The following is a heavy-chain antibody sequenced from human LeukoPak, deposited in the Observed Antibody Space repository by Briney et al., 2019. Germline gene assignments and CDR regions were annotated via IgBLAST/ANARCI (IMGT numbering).Heavy chain of an antibody. CDR1: GGSISSYY. CDR2: IYTSGST. D-gene: IGHD5-12*01. Sequence: SETLSLTCTVSGGSISSYYWSWIRQPPGKGLEWIGYIYTSGSTNYNPSLKSRVTISVDTSKNQFPLKLSSVTAADTAVYYCARHGYSGYLNYWGQGTLVTVSS. CDR3: ARHGYSGYLNY. V-gene: IGHV4-4*09. J-gene: IGHJ4*02.